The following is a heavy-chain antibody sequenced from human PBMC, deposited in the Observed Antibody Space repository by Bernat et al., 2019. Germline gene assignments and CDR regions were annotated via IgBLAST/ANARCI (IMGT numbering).Heavy chain of an antibody. J-gene: IGHJ4*02. Sequence: EVQLLESGGGLVQPGGSLRLSCAASGFTFSSYAMSWVRQAPGKGLEWVSALSGSGGSTYYADSVKGRFTISRDNSKNTLYLQMNSLRAEDTAVYYCANLYDSSGIVDYWGQGTLVTVSS. CDR2: LSGSGGST. CDR3: ANLYDSSGIVDY. CDR1: GFTFSSYA. D-gene: IGHD3-22*01. V-gene: IGHV3-23*01.